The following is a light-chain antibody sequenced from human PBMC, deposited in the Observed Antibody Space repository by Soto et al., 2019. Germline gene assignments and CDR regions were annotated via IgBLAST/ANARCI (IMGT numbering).Light chain of an antibody. V-gene: IGKV1-9*01. J-gene: IGKJ4*01. CDR2: AAS. Sequence: IQSTQSPSSLSASVGDRVTITCRASQGISSYLAWYQQKPGKAPKLLIYAASTLQSGVPSRFSGSGSGTDFTLTISSLQPEDFATYYCQQLNSYPDTFGGGTKVEIK. CDR3: QQLNSYPDT. CDR1: QGISSY.